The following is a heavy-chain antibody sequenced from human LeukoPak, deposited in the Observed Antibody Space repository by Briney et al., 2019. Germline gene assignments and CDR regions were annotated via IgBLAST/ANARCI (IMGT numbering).Heavy chain of an antibody. CDR2: ISGSGGRT. Sequence: GGSLTLSCAASGFTFSTYGMSWVRQAPGKGLEGVSSISGSGGRTYFADSVKGRFTISRDNSKNTLYLQMNSLRAEDTALYYCAKDYAVGSIDYWGQGTLVTVSS. V-gene: IGHV3-23*01. J-gene: IGHJ4*02. CDR1: GFTFSTYG. D-gene: IGHD3-16*01. CDR3: AKDYAVGSIDY.